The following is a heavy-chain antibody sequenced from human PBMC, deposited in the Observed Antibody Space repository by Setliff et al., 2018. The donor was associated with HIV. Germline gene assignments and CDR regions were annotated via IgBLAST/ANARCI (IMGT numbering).Heavy chain of an antibody. CDR1: GDSIRGGDFY. D-gene: IGHD3-10*01. Sequence: SETLSLTCIVSGDSIRGGDFYWTWIRQSPGKGLEWIGYVYWSGTTHYNPSLRSRVSVSRDMSSNQFSLRLSSVTAADTAVYYCARRAPGWFGEFDYWGQGTLVTVSS. J-gene: IGHJ4*02. CDR2: VYWSGTT. CDR3: ARRAPGWFGEFDY. V-gene: IGHV4-61*08.